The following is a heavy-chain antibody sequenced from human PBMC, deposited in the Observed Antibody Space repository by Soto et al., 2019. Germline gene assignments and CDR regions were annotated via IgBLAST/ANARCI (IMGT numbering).Heavy chain of an antibody. CDR2: IYPGDSDT. CDR3: ATLPRTMTTGAFEY. D-gene: IGHD4-17*01. CDR1: GYSITTYW. V-gene: IGHV5-51*01. Sequence: GESLKISCKGSGYSITTYWIGWVRQMPGKGLEWMGIIYPGDSDTKYSPSVQGQVTISADKSISTAYLQWSSLKASDTAMYYCATLPRTMTTGAFEYWGQGSLVTAPQ. J-gene: IGHJ4*02.